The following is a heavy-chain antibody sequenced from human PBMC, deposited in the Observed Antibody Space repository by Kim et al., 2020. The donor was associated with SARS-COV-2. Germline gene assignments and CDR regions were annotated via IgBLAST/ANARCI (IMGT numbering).Heavy chain of an antibody. Sequence: APSVKGRFTISRDNAKSTMDLQMNSVGPEDTAVYYCTRGSGSYGVDSWGQGILVAVSS. D-gene: IGHD3-16*01. J-gene: IGHJ4*02. CDR3: TRGSGSYGVDS. V-gene: IGHV3-74*01.